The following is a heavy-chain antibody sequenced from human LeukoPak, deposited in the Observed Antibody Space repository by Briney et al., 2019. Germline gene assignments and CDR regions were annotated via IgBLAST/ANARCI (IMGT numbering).Heavy chain of an antibody. CDR1: GFTFNNYA. V-gene: IGHV3-23*01. Sequence: TGGSPRLSCAASGFTFNNYAMSWVRQAPGKGPEWLSAISGSGGSTTDADSVKGRFTTSRDNSKSTLYLQMNSLRAEDTAIYYCAKIFHTDGYYLGEHLFDAWGQGTLVTVSS. D-gene: IGHD3-22*01. CDR3: AKIFHTDGYYLGEHLFDA. J-gene: IGHJ5*02. CDR2: ISGSGGST.